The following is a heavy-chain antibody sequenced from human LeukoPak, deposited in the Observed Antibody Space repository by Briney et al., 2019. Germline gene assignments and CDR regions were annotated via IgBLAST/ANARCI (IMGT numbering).Heavy chain of an antibody. CDR1: GFSFSSQW. J-gene: IGHJ3*02. CDR2: INQAGTGK. CDR3: ARGGKAAAADVLDI. V-gene: IGHV3-7*01. Sequence: GGSLRLSCAASGFSFSSQWMSWVRQAPGKGLEWVAIINQAGTGKYYVDSVKGRFTISRDNAENSLYLQMNSLRPGDTAVYYCARGGKAAAADVLDIWGQGTMVTVSS. D-gene: IGHD6-13*01.